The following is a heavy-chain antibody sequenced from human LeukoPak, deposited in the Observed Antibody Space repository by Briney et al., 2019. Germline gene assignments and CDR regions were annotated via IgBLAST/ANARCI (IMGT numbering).Heavy chain of an antibody. CDR2: IRSKAYGGTT. J-gene: IGHJ4*02. D-gene: IGHD1-26*01. CDR3: TRRSRSDY. V-gene: IGHV3-49*04. Sequence: SGGSLRLSCTASGFTFGDYAMSWVRQAPGKGLEWVGFIRSKAYGGTTEYAASVKGRFTISRDDSKSIAYLQMNSLKSEDTAVYYCTRRSRSDYWGQGTLVTVSS. CDR1: GFTFGDYA.